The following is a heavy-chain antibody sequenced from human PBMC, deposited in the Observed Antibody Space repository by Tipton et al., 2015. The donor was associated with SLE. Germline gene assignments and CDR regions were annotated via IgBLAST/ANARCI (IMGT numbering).Heavy chain of an antibody. D-gene: IGHD1-26*01. J-gene: IGHJ4*02. Sequence: SLRLSCAASGFTFSSYAMHWVRQAPGKGLEWVAVISYDGSNKYYADSVKGRFTISRDNSKNTLYLQMNSLRAEDTAVYYCARGDSGRELLDYWSQGTLVTVSS. CDR1: GFTFSSYA. CDR2: ISYDGSNK. V-gene: IGHV3-30*04. CDR3: ARGDSGRELLDY.